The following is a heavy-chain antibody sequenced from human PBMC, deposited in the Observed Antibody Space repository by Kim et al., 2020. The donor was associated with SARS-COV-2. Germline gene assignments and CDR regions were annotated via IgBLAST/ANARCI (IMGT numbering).Heavy chain of an antibody. D-gene: IGHD4-17*01. CDR3: ARGLTNYGDYRY. V-gene: IGHV4-34*01. J-gene: IGHJ4*02. Sequence: YNPSLRSRVTISVDTSKNQFSLELSSVTAADTAVYYCARGLTNYGDYRYWGQGTLVTVSS.